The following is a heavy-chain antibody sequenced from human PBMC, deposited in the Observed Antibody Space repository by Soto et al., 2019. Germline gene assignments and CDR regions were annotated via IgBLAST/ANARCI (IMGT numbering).Heavy chain of an antibody. CDR1: GFTFSSYA. Sequence: QVQLAESGGGVVQPGRSLRLSCAASGFTFSSYAMHWVRQAPGKGLEWVAVISYDGSNKYYADSVKGRFTISRDNSKNTLYLQMNSLRAEDTAVYYCARGAKYIHYYGMDVWGQGTTVTVSS. CDR2: ISYDGSNK. CDR3: ARGAKYIHYYGMDV. D-gene: IGHD1-1*01. J-gene: IGHJ6*02. V-gene: IGHV3-30-3*01.